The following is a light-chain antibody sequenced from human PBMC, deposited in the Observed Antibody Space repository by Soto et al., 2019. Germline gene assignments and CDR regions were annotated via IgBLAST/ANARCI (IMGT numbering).Light chain of an antibody. CDR1: QSVSSY. Sequence: EIVLTQSPATLSLSPGERATLSCRASQSVSSYLAWYQQKPGQAPRLLIYDASNRATGIPARFSGSGPGTDFTLNMICLWREDFAVGWCHQGCNYWRFGRG. V-gene: IGKV3-11*01. J-gene: IGKJ2*01. CDR3: HQGCNYWR. CDR2: DAS.